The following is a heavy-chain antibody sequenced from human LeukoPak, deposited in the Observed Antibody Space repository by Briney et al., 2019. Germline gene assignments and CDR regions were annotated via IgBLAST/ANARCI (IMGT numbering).Heavy chain of an antibody. CDR1: GFTFSSYD. Sequence: PGGSLRLSCAASGFTFSSYDMHWVRQATGKGLEWVSAIGTAGDTYYPGSVKGRFTISRENAKNSLYLQMNSLRAGDTAVYYCARGGTRYCSGGSCYSKAFDIWGQGTMVTVSS. CDR3: ARGGTRYCSGGSCYSKAFDI. V-gene: IGHV3-13*01. CDR2: IGTAGDT. D-gene: IGHD2-15*01. J-gene: IGHJ3*02.